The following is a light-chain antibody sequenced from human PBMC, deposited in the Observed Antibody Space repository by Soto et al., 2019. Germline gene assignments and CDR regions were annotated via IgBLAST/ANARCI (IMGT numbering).Light chain of an antibody. CDR3: SSYTSSSTLEVV. J-gene: IGLJ2*01. V-gene: IGLV2-14*03. CDR1: SSDVGGYNY. Sequence: QSVLTQPASVSGSPGQSITISCTGTSSDVGGYNYVSWYQHHPGKAPKLTIYDVSNRPSGVSNRFSGSKSGNTASLTISGLQAEDEAHYYCSSYTSSSTLEVVFGGGTKVTVL. CDR2: DVS.